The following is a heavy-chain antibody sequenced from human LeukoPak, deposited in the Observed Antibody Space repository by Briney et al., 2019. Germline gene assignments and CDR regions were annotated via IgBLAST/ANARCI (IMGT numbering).Heavy chain of an antibody. J-gene: IGHJ4*02. V-gene: IGHV3-48*03. CDR2: ISRSGGNI. D-gene: IGHD5-12*01. CDR1: GFPFSNFE. CDR3: ARGTTINNLDY. Sequence: PGGSLGLSCVGSGFPFSNFEMNWVRQAPGKGLEWVSYISRSGGNIYYSDSVKGRFTISRDNAKNSLHLQMNSLREEDTAVYYCARGTTINNLDYWGQGTLVTVSS.